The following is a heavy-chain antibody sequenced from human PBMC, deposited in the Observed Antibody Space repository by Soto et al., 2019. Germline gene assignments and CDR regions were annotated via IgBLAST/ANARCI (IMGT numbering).Heavy chain of an antibody. D-gene: IGHD6-13*01. J-gene: IGHJ4*02. CDR2: IIPIFGTA. CDR3: ARDPLAAAGTYYGY. CDR1: GGTFSSYA. V-gene: IGHV1-69*01. Sequence: QVQLVQSGAEVKKPGSSVKVSCKASGGTFSSYAISWVRQAPGQGLEWMGGIIPIFGTANYAQKFQGRVTITADESTSTAYMELGSMRSKDAAVYYCARDPLAAAGTYYGYWGQGTLVIVSS.